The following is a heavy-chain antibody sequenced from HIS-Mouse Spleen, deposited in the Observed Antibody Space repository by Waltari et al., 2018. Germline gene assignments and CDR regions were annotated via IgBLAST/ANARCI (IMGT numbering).Heavy chain of an antibody. D-gene: IGHD6-13*01. Sequence: QLQLQESGPGLVKPSETLSLTCPVSGGSIRSSSYHWGWIRQPPGKGLEWIGSIYYSGRTYYNPSLKSRVTISVDTSKNQFSLKLSSVTAADTAVYYCAREIPYSSSWYDWYFDLWGRGTLVTVSS. V-gene: IGHV4-39*07. CDR2: IYYSGRT. CDR3: AREIPYSSSWYDWYFDL. J-gene: IGHJ2*01. CDR1: GGSIRSSSYH.